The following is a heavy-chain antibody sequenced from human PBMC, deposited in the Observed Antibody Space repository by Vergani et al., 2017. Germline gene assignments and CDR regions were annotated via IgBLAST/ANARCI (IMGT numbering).Heavy chain of an antibody. CDR1: GFSLSTSGMR. J-gene: IGHJ4*02. D-gene: IGHD7-27*01. Sequence: QVTLKESGPALVKPTQTLTLTCTFSGFSLSTSGMRVSWIRQPPGKALEWLARIDWDDDKFYSTSLKTRLTISKDTSKNQVVLTMTNMNPVDTATYYCARSSNRGSTGFDYWGEGTLVTVSS. CDR2: IDWDDDK. V-gene: IGHV2-70*04. CDR3: ARSSNRGSTGFDY.